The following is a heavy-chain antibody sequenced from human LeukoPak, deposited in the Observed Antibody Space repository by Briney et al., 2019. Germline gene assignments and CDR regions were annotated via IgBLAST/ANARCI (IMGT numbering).Heavy chain of an antibody. V-gene: IGHV3-33*01. CDR2: IWYDGSNK. CDR1: GFTFSSYG. D-gene: IGHD6-13*01. CDR3: ASGRGRRLPGIAAAVLDY. J-gene: IGHJ4*02. Sequence: GGSLRLSCAASGFTFSSYGMHWVRQAPGKGLEWVAVIWYDGSNKYYADSVKGRFTISRDNSKNTLYLQMNSLRAEDTAVYYCASGRGRRLPGIAAAVLDYWGQGTLVTVSS.